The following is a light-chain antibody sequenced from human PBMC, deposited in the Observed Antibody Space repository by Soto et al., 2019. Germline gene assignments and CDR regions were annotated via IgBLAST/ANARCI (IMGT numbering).Light chain of an antibody. V-gene: IGKV3-11*01. J-gene: IGKJ2*01. CDR1: QSVASY. CDR3: QQRSNWRYT. CDR2: DIS. Sequence: EFVLTQSPATLSLSPGERATLSCRASQSVASYLAWYQQKPGHPPRLVIYDISHRATGIPARFSGSGSGTDFTLTISSLEPEDFAVYYCQQRSNWRYTFGQGTKLEIK.